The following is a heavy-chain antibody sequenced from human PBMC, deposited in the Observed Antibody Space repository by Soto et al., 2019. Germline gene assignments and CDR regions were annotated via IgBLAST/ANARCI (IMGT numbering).Heavy chain of an antibody. CDR2: IIPIFGTA. V-gene: IGHV1-69*13. CDR3: ARTNYDFWSGSAVGWFDY. J-gene: IGHJ4*02. D-gene: IGHD3-3*01. Sequence: SVKVSCKASGGTFSSYAISWVRQAPGQGLEWMGGIIPIFGTANYAQKFQGRVTITADESTSTAYMELSSLRSEDTAVYYCARTNYDFWSGSAVGWFDYWGQGTLVTVSS. CDR1: GGTFSSYA.